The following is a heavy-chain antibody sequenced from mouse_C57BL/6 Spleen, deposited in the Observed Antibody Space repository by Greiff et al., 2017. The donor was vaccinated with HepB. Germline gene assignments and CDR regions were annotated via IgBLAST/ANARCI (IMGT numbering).Heavy chain of an antibody. CDR1: GYTFTDYY. Sequence: EVQLQQSGPELVKPGASVKISCKASGYTFTDYYMNWVKQSHGKSLEWIGDINPNNGGTSYNQKFKGKATLTVDKSSSTAYMELRSLTSEDSAVYYCARRGDYFDVWGTRTTVTVSS. CDR3: ARRGDYFDV. V-gene: IGHV1-26*01. CDR2: INPNNGGT. J-gene: IGHJ1*03.